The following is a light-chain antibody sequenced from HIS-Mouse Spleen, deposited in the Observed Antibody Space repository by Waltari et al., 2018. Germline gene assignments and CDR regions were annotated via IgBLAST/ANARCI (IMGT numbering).Light chain of an antibody. V-gene: IGLV2-23*01. CDR1: SSDVGSYNL. CDR2: EGS. CDR3: CSYAGSSLRV. Sequence: QSALTQPASVSGSPGQSITISCTGTSSDVGSYNLVSWYQQHPGKAPKLMIYEGSKRPAVVSNRFSGSKSGNTASLTISGLQAEDEADYYCCSYAGSSLRVFGGGTKLTVL. J-gene: IGLJ3*02.